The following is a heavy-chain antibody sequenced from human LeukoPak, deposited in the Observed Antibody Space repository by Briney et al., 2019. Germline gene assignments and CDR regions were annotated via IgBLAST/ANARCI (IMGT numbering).Heavy chain of an antibody. V-gene: IGHV4-39*07. D-gene: IGHD6-13*01. CDR3: ARSYSSSWYLET. Sequence: PSETLSLTCTVSGGSISSSSYYWGWIRQPPGEGLEWIGSIYYSGSTYYNPSLKSRVTISVDTSKNQFSLKLSSVTAADTAVYYCARSYSSSWYLETWGQGTLVTVSS. J-gene: IGHJ5*02. CDR2: IYYSGST. CDR1: GGSISSSSYY.